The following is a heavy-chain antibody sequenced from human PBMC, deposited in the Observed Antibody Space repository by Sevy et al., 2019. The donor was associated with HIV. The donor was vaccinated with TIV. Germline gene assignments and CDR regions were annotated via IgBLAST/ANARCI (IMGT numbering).Heavy chain of an antibody. J-gene: IGHJ4*02. V-gene: IGHV1-18*04. CDR2: ISAYNGNT. CDR1: GYTFTSYG. CDR3: ARHHVVGATPHPDFDY. Sequence: ASVKVSCKASGYTFTSYGISWVRQAPGQGLEWMGWISAYNGNTNYAQKLQGRVTMTTDTSTSTAYMELRSLGSDDTAEYYCARHHVVGATPHPDFDYWGQGTLVTVSS. D-gene: IGHD1-26*01.